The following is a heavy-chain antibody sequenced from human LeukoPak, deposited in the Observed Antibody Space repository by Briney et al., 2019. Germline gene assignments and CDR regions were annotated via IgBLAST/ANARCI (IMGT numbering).Heavy chain of an antibody. J-gene: IGHJ4*02. CDR3: AKRGVVIRVILVGFHKEAYYFDS. Sequence: GGSLRLSCAVSGITLSNYGVSWVRQASGKGLEWVAGISDSGGRTNYADSVKGRFTISRDNPKNTLYLQMNSLRAEDTAVYFCAKRGVVIRVILVGFHKEAYYFDSWGQGALVTVSS. V-gene: IGHV3-23*01. CDR1: GITLSNYG. D-gene: IGHD3-22*01. CDR2: ISDSGGRT.